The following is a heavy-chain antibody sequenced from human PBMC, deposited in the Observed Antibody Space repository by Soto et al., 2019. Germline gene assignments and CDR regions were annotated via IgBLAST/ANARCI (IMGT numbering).Heavy chain of an antibody. CDR2: IYTRGST. CDR1: VGSISSYY. D-gene: IGHD2-15*01. CDR3: ARVSVGDCSGGSCYLGYGMDV. Sequence: QVQLQESGPGLVKPSETLSLTCTVSVGSISSYYWSWIRQPAGQGLEWIGRIYTRGSTNYNPSLKSRVTMSVDTSKNQFSLKLSSVTAADTAVYYCARVSVGDCSGGSCYLGYGMDVWGQGTTVTVSS. J-gene: IGHJ6*02. V-gene: IGHV4-4*07.